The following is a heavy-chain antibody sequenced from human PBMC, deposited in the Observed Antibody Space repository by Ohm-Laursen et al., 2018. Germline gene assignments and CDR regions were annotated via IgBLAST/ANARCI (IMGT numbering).Heavy chain of an antibody. D-gene: IGHD3-9*01. CDR1: GYTFTAYY. J-gene: IGHJ6*02. Sequence: ASVKVSCKASGYTFTAYYIHWVRQAPGQGLEWMGGIIPIFGTANYAQKFQGRVTITADKSTSTAYMELSSLRSEDTAVYYCASSPRYFDQAYYYYGMDVWGQGTTVTVSS. CDR3: ASSPRYFDQAYYYYGMDV. V-gene: IGHV1-69*06. CDR2: IIPIFGTA.